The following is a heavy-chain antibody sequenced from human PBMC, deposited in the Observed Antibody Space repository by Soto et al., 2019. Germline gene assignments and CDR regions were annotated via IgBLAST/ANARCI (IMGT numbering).Heavy chain of an antibody. CDR3: ATGALGGRQKLVRDAFDF. J-gene: IGHJ3*01. D-gene: IGHD3-16*01. CDR1: GGTFDSYS. CDR2: VAPLFDFS. Sequence: QVQLVQSGAEVKKPGSSLMVSSRASGGTFDSYSISWVRLAPGQGLEMQGKVAPLFDFSGFAQKFQGSVTITADKSTNIPYMDLSGLTSQDTAVYYCATGALGGRQKLVRDAFDFWGQGTKVTVSS. V-gene: IGHV1-69*04.